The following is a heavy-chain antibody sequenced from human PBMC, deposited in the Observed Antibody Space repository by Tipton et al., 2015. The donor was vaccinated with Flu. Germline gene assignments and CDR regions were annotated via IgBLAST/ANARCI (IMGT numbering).Heavy chain of an antibody. CDR1: GYSISSGYY. J-gene: IGHJ4*02. D-gene: IGHD3-10*02. CDR2: IYHSGST. Sequence: TLSLTCSVSGYSISSGYYWGWVRRPQGKGLEWIGTIYHSGSTYYNPSLKSRLTISVDTSRNQFSLKLTSVTAADTAVYYCARHTGDSVRGVIDYWGQGTLVTVSS. V-gene: IGHV4-38-2*01. CDR3: ARHTGDSVRGVIDY.